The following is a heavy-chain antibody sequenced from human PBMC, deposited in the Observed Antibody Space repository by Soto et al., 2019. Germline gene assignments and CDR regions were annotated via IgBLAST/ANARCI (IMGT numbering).Heavy chain of an antibody. V-gene: IGHV1-3*01. CDR1: GYTFTSYA. CDR2: INAGNGNT. D-gene: IGHD3-10*01. Sequence: ASVKVSCKASGYTFTSYAMHWVRQAPGQRLEWMGWINAGNGNTKYSQKFQGRVTITRDTSASTAYMELSSLRSEDTAVYYCARDLTMVRGVIISLHYGMDVWGQGTTVTVSS. J-gene: IGHJ6*02. CDR3: ARDLTMVRGVIISLHYGMDV.